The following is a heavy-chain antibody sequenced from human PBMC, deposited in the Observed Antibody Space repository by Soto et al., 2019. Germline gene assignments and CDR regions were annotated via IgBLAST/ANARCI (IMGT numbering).Heavy chain of an antibody. V-gene: IGHV4-31*03. Sequence: QVQLQASGPGLVKPSQTLSLTCTVSGGSISSGGYYWSWIRQHPGKGLEWLGYIYDSGSTYYNRSIRSRVTISVYTSRNQFSLKLSSVTAADTAVYYCARLRWRFDPWGHGTLVTVCS. CDR2: IYDSGST. CDR3: ARLRWRFDP. D-gene: IGHD4-17*01. J-gene: IGHJ5*02. CDR1: GGSISSGGYY.